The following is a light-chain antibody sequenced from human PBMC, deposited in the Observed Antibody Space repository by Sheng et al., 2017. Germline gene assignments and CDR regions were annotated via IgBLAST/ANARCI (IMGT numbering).Light chain of an antibody. J-gene: IGLJ2*01. CDR2: GNN. V-gene: IGLV1-40*01. Sequence: QSVLTQPPSVSGAPGQRVTISCTGSSSNIGAGYDVHWYQQVAGTAPKLLIYGNNIRPSGVPDRFSGSKSGNTASLTISGLQAEDEADYYCSSYTSSSTVVFGGGTKLTVL. CDR3: SSYTSSSTVV. CDR1: SSNIGAGYD.